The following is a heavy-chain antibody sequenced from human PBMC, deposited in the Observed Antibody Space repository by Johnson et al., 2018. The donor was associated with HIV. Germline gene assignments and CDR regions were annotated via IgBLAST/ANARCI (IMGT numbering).Heavy chain of an antibody. V-gene: IGHV3-48*04. D-gene: IGHD3-10*01. J-gene: IGHJ3*01. CDR1: GFTFSSYG. CDR3: ARAPEVRGVDAFDV. CDR2: ITSTGITV. Sequence: VQLVESGGGVVQPGGSLRLSCAASGFTFSSYGMHWVRQAPGKGLEWVSYITSTGITVYYTDSVKGRFTISRDNAKNSLSLQMNSLRAEDTAVYYCARAPEVRGVDAFDVWGQGTVVTVSS.